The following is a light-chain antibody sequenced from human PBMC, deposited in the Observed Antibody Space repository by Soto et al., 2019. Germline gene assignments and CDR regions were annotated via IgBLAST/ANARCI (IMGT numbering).Light chain of an antibody. Sequence: DIQLTQSPSFLSASVGDRVTITCRASQGISRSLAWFQQKPGKAPKRLIFAASTLQSRVPSRFSGRGTGTDFTLTISSLQPEDFATYCCQQRNTYPHTLGQGTKLEIK. CDR3: QQRNTYPHT. CDR2: AAS. V-gene: IGKV1-9*01. CDR1: QGISRS. J-gene: IGKJ2*01.